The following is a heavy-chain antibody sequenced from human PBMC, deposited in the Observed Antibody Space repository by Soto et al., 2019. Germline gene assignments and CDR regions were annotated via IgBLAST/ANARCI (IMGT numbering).Heavy chain of an antibody. CDR2: MSGDGRR. Sequence: GSLRLSCVGSGFTFSDSVMAWVRQAPGKGLEWLSVMSGDGRRRYAVSVTGRFTISRDNSKNTLYLQMRSLRAEDAAAYYCVKWHTSDFYSLLFTGFDFWGQRTKVTVSS. J-gene: IGHJ4*02. V-gene: IGHV3-23*01. D-gene: IGHD3-9*01. CDR3: VKWHTSDFYSLLFTGFDF. CDR1: GFTFSDSV.